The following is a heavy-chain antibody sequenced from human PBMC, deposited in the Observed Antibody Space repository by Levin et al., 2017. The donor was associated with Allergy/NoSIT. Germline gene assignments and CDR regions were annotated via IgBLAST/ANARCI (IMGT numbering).Heavy chain of an antibody. D-gene: IGHD6-19*01. V-gene: IGHV4-59*01. CDR2: IYYSGST. Sequence: SETLSLTCTVSGGSISSYYWSWIRQPPGKGLEWIGYIYYSGSTNYNPSLKSRVTISVDTSKNQFSLKLSSVTAADTAVYYCARVVVLADIAVAYNWFDPWGQGTLVTVSS. CDR3: ARVVVLADIAVAYNWFDP. CDR1: GGSISSYY. J-gene: IGHJ5*02.